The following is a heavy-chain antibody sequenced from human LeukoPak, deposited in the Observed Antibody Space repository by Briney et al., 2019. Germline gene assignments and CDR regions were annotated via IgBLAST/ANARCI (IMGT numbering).Heavy chain of an antibody. Sequence: GGSLRLSCAASGFTFSSYGMHSVRQAPGKGLEWVAVIWYDGSNKYYADSVKGRFTISRDNSKNTLYLQMNSLRAEDTAVYYCATLVGATADYWGQGTLVTVSS. CDR1: GFTFSSYG. CDR3: ATLVGATADY. J-gene: IGHJ4*02. V-gene: IGHV3-33*01. CDR2: IWYDGSNK. D-gene: IGHD1-26*01.